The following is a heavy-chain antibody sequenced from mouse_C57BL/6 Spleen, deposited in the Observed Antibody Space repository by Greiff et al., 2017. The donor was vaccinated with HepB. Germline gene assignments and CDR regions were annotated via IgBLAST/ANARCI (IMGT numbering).Heavy chain of an antibody. V-gene: IGHV5-17*01. Sequence: EVKVVESGGGLVKPGGSLKLSCAASGFTFSDYGMHWVRQAPEKGLEWVAYISSGSSTIYYADTVKGRFTISRDNAKNTLFLQMTSLRSEDTAMYYCARRETIGDYFDYWGQGTTLTVSS. CDR2: ISSGSSTI. D-gene: IGHD1-1*02. CDR3: ARRETIGDYFDY. CDR1: GFTFSDYG. J-gene: IGHJ2*01.